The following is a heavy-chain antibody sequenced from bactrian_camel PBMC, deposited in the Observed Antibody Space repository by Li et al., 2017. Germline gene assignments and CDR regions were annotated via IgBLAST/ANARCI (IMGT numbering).Heavy chain of an antibody. D-gene: IGHD1*01. V-gene: IGHV3S1*01. J-gene: IGHJ4*01. Sequence: HVQLVESGGGSVQAGGSLRLSCVLSGYTTNRYCMAWFRQVSGLEREGVAILWTGDGAAFYSRSVKGRFTISKDNAKSTLYLQMNNLKPEDTALYYCAASTDADRCDNRRWTDFLYQGQGTQVTVS. CDR1: GYTTNRYC. CDR2: LWTGDGAA.